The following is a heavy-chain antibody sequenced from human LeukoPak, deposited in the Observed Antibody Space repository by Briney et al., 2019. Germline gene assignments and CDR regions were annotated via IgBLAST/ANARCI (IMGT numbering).Heavy chain of an antibody. Sequence: ASVKVSCKASGYTFTGYYMHWVRQAPGQGLEWMGWINPNSGGTNYAQKLQGWVTMTRDTSVSTAYMELSRLRSDDTAVYYCARGGSDSYGYYYYYGMDVWGQGTTVTVSS. CDR1: GYTFTGYY. CDR2: INPNSGGT. V-gene: IGHV1-2*04. CDR3: ARGGSDSYGYYYYYGMDV. J-gene: IGHJ6*02. D-gene: IGHD5-18*01.